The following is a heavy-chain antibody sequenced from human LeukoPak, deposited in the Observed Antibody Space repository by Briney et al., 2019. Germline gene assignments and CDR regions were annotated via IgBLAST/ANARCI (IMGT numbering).Heavy chain of an antibody. V-gene: IGHV3-73*01. CDR1: GFTFSGSA. CDR3: TRDSGTYNWFDP. D-gene: IGHD1-26*01. J-gene: IGHJ5*02. CDR2: VDKKDKGYATAT. Sequence: GGSLKLSCAASGFTFSGSAIHWARQSSGKGLEWVGQVDKKDKGYATATAYAASVKGRFTISRDDSINTAYLQMKSLKTEDTALYYCTRDSGTYNWFDPWGQGTLVTVSS.